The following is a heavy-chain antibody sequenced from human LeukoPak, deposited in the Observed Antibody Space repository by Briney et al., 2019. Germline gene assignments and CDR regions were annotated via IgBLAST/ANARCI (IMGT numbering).Heavy chain of an antibody. Sequence: SETLSLTCAVYGGSFSGYYWSWIRQPPGKGLEWIGEINRSGSTNYNPSLKSRVTISVDTSKNQFSLKLSSVTAADTAVYYCARVQFDYYDSSGYGSPHAFDIWGQGTMVTVSS. CDR1: GGSFSGYY. V-gene: IGHV4-34*01. CDR2: INRSGST. J-gene: IGHJ3*02. D-gene: IGHD3-22*01. CDR3: ARVQFDYYDSSGYGSPHAFDI.